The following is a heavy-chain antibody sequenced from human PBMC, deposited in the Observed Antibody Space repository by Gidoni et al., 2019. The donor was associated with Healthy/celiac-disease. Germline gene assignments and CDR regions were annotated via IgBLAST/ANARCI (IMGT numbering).Heavy chain of an antibody. CDR1: GGSISSSSYY. CDR2: IYYSGST. Sequence: QLQLQESGPGLVKPSETLSLTCTVSGGSISSSSYYWGWIRQPPGKGLEWIGSIYYSGSTYYNPSLKSRVTISVDTSKNQFSLKLSSVTAADTAVYYCASLGGYDFWSGYYERYYYMDVWGKGTTVTVSS. V-gene: IGHV4-39*01. CDR3: ASLGGYDFWSGYYERYYYMDV. J-gene: IGHJ6*03. D-gene: IGHD3-3*01.